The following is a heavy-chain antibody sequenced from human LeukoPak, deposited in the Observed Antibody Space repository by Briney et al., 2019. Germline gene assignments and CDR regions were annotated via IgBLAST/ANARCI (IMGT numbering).Heavy chain of an antibody. CDR2: ISSSSSYI. CDR3: ARPSCGGDSCHDY. CDR1: GFTFSSYS. J-gene: IGHJ4*02. Sequence: PGTSLRLSCAASGFTFSSYSMNWVRQAPGKGLEWVSSISSSSSYIYYADSVKGRFTISRDNAKNSLYLQMNSLRAEDTAVYFCARPSCGGDSCHDYWGQGTLVTVSS. V-gene: IGHV3-21*04. D-gene: IGHD2-21*01.